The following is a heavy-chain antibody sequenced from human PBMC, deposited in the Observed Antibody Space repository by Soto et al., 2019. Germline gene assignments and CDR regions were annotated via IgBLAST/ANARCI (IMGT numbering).Heavy chain of an antibody. J-gene: IGHJ6*02. CDR2: ISAYNGNT. CDR3: ARAAPRGIVLVPAAVGYYGMDV. Sequence: ASVKVSCKASGYTFTSYGISWVRQAPGQGLEWMGWISAYNGNTNYAQKLQGRVTMTTDTSTSTAYMELRSLRSDDTAVYYCARAAPRGIVLVPAAVGYYGMDVWGQGTTVTVSS. D-gene: IGHD2-2*01. V-gene: IGHV1-18*01. CDR1: GYTFTSYG.